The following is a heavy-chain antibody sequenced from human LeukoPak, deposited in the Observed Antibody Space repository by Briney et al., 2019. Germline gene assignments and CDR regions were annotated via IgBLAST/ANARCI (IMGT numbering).Heavy chain of an antibody. D-gene: IGHD3-22*01. CDR3: ARRYYDSSGYEVDY. Sequence: PSETLSLTCAVYGGSFSGYYWSWIRQPPGKGLEWIGEINHSGSTNYNPSLKSRVTISVDTSKNQFSLKLSSVTAADTAVYYCARRYYDSSGYEVDYWGQGTLVTVSS. CDR2: INHSGST. J-gene: IGHJ4*02. V-gene: IGHV4-34*01. CDR1: GGSFSGYY.